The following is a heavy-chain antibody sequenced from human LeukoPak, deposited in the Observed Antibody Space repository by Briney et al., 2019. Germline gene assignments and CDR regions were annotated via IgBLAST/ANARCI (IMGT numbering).Heavy chain of an antibody. CDR1: GGTFSSYA. D-gene: IGHD4-23*01. CDR3: ARDSGYGGTGNFDY. Sequence: ASVKVSCKASGGTFSSYAISWVRQAPGQGLEWMGGIIPIFGTANYAQKFQGRVTISADESTSTAYMELSSLRSEDTAVYYCARDSGYGGTGNFDYWGQGTLVTVSS. CDR2: IIPIFGTA. J-gene: IGHJ4*02. V-gene: IGHV1-69*13.